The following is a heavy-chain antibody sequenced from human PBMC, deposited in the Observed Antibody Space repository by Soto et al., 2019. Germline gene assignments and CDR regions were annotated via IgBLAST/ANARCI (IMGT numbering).Heavy chain of an antibody. CDR3: ARIKWGLDYYNGMDV. D-gene: IGHD1-26*01. CDR2: INPKSAAT. Sequence: QVQLVQSGAEVKKSGASVKVSCKASGYSVSDYFIQWVRQAPGQGLEWVAWINPKSAATNYAKKFQGRVSLTWDTSFSTAYMELTRLRTDDTAVYYCARIKWGLDYYNGMDVWGQGTTVIVSS. V-gene: IGHV1-2*02. J-gene: IGHJ6*02. CDR1: GYSVSDYF.